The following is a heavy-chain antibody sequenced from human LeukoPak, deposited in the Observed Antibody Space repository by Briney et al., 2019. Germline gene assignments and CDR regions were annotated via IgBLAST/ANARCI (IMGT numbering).Heavy chain of an antibody. Sequence: PGGSLRLSCAASGYIFSNYAMSWVRQAPGKGLEWVSDIPGSGGDTYYPDSVRGRFTISRDNSKNMLYLQMDYLRGEDTAVYYCVKEVTTIGVPVFDYWGQGTLVTVSS. CDR2: IPGSGGDT. CDR1: GYIFSNYA. J-gene: IGHJ4*02. CDR3: VKEVTTIGVPVFDY. V-gene: IGHV3-23*01. D-gene: IGHD1-14*01.